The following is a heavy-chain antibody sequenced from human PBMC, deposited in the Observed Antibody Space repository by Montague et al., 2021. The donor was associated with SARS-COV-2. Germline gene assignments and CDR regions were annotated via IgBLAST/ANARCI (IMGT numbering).Heavy chain of an antibody. D-gene: IGHD3-3*01. CDR3: ARDVRYYDFWSGRAQTIPDY. J-gene: IGHJ4*02. CDR1: GYSISSGYY. CDR2: IYHSGST. V-gene: IGHV4-38-2*02. Sequence: SETLSLTCTVSGYSISSGYYWGWIRQPPGKGLEWIGSIYHSGSTYYNPSLKSRVTISVDTSKNQFSLKLSSVTAADTAVYYCARDVRYYDFWSGRAQTIPDYWGQGTLVTVSS.